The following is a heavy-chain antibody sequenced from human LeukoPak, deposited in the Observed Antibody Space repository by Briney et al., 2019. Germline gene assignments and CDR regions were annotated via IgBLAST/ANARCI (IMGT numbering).Heavy chain of an antibody. Sequence: GASVKVSCKASGGTFSSYAISWVRQAPGQGLEWMGGIITIFGTANYAQKFQGRVTITADESTSTAYMELSSLRSEDTAVYYCARQRPPDSSGYYRKLQYYYYMDVWGKGNTVTISS. CDR1: GGTFSSYA. D-gene: IGHD3-22*01. CDR2: IITIFGTA. V-gene: IGHV1-69*13. J-gene: IGHJ6*03. CDR3: ARQRPPDSSGYYRKLQYYYYMDV.